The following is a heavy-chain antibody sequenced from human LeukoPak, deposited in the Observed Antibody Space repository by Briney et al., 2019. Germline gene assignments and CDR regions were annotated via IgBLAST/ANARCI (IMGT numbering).Heavy chain of an antibody. Sequence: WGSLRLSCAPSGFTFSSYAMSWVRQAPGKGLEWVAVNSDGGSGTYYADSVRGRFTISRDNSKNTVYLQMNSLRAEDTAIYYCAKAVGSSGYFSRDAFDIWGQGTMVTVSS. J-gene: IGHJ3*02. D-gene: IGHD3-22*01. CDR1: GFTFSSYA. V-gene: IGHV3-23*01. CDR3: AKAVGSSGYFSRDAFDI. CDR2: NSDGGSGT.